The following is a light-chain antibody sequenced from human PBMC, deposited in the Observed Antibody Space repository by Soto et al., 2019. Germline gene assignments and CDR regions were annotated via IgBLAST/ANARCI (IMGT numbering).Light chain of an antibody. CDR1: QSISSY. CDR3: QQRSDWPPIT. CDR2: DAS. V-gene: IGKV3-11*01. J-gene: IGKJ5*01. Sequence: DIVLTQSPATLSLSPGDRATLSCRASQSISSYLAWYQQKPGQSPRLLIYDASNRATGIPARFSGSGSGTDCTLTISSLEPEDFAVYYCQQRSDWPPITSGQGTRLETK.